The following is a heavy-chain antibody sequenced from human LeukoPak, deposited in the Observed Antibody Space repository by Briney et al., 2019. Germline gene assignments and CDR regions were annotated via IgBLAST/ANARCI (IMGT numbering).Heavy chain of an antibody. Sequence: GGSLRLSCAASGFTFSSYAMSWVRQAPGQGLEWVSAISGSGGSTYYANPAKGRFTISRDNSKNTLYLQMNSLRAEDTAVYYCAKVIVVVPAAIPYFDYWGQGTLVTVSS. V-gene: IGHV3-23*01. J-gene: IGHJ4*02. CDR2: ISGSGGST. CDR1: GFTFSSYA. D-gene: IGHD2-2*02. CDR3: AKVIVVVPAAIPYFDY.